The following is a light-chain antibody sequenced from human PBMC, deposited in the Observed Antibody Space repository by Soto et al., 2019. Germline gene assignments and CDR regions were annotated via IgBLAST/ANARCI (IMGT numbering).Light chain of an antibody. J-gene: IGKJ1*01. V-gene: IGKV3-11*01. CDR1: QSVSSY. Sequence: EIVLTQSPATLSLSPGERATLSCRASQSVSSYLAWYQQKPGQAPSLLIYDASNKATGIPPRFSGSGSGTDITLNISSLEPEDFAVYYCQQRSNWTWTFGQGTQVEIK. CDR3: QQRSNWTWT. CDR2: DAS.